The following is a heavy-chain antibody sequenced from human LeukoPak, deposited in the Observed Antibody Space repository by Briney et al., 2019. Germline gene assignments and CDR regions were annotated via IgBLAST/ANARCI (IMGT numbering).Heavy chain of an antibody. Sequence: GGSLRLSCAASGFTFGSYWMTWVRQAPGRGLEWVANIKQDGSEKYYVDSVEGRFTISRDNAKSSLYLQMNTLRAEDTAVYYCAARVPAARDKSAFDIWGQGTMVTVSS. V-gene: IGHV3-7*01. D-gene: IGHD2-2*01. CDR2: IKQDGSEK. J-gene: IGHJ3*02. CDR3: AARVPAARDKSAFDI. CDR1: GFTFGSYW.